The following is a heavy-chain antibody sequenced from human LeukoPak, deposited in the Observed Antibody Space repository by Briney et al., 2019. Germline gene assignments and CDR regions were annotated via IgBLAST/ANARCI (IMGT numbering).Heavy chain of an antibody. CDR3: ARQGSSSADY. CDR2: IYYSGST. J-gene: IGHJ4*02. CDR1: GGSISSSSYY. V-gene: IGHV4-39*01. Sequence: NPSETLSLTCTVSGGSISSSSYYWGWIPQPPGKGLEWIGSIYYSGSTYYNPSLKSRVTISVDTSKNQFSLKLSSVTAADTAVYYCARQGSSSADYWGQGTLVTVSS. D-gene: IGHD6-6*01.